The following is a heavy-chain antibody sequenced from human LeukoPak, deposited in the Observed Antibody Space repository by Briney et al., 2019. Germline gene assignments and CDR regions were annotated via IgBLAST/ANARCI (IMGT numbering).Heavy chain of an antibody. CDR2: INPNTGGT. V-gene: IGHV1-2*02. CDR3: ATPVPGYGALDV. J-gene: IGHJ3*01. CDR1: GYTFTGYY. Sequence: ASVKVSCKASGYTFTGYYMHWVRQAPGQGLEWMGWINPNTGGTKYAQEFQGRVTMTGDTSLSIVQMELRSLTADDTAMYYCATPVPGYGALDVWGQGTMVTVSS. D-gene: IGHD3-9*01.